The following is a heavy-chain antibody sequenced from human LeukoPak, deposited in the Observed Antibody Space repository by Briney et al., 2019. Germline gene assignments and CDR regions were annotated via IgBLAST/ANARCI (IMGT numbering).Heavy chain of an antibody. J-gene: IGHJ4*02. CDR1: GGSVTSGDYC. D-gene: IGHD3-10*01. CDR2: IYHGGTT. V-gene: IGHV4-30-2*01. Sequence: SETLSLTCAVSGGSVTSGDYCWSWVRQPPGRGLEWIGYIYHGGTTYYNPSLNRRLSISVDRSKNQFSLKMYSVTAADAAVYFCARASGYYGSGSLYFDSWGQGTLVTVSS. CDR3: ARASGYYGSGSLYFDS.